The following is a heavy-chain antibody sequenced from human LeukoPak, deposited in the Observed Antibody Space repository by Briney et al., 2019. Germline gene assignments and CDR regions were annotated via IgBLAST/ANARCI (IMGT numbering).Heavy chain of an antibody. V-gene: IGHV3-23*01. J-gene: IGHJ6*03. CDR3: VKGAKYSGSSVDYFYMDV. Sequence: GGSLRLSCAASGFSFSTHAMGWVRQAPGKGLEWVSVISGSGDNTYQADSVKGRFIISRDNSNNTLSVQMNSLRAEDTAVYYCVKGAKYSGSSVDYFYMDVWAKGTTVTVSS. D-gene: IGHD1-26*01. CDR2: ISGSGDNT. CDR1: GFSFSTHA.